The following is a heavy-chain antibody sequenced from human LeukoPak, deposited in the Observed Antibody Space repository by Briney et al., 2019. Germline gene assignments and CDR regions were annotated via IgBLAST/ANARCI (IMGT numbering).Heavy chain of an antibody. V-gene: IGHV1-18*01. CDR2: ISTYNGNT. CDR1: GYTFTSYG. Sequence: ASVKVSCKASGYTFTSYGLSWVRQAPGQGLEWMGWISTYNGNTKYAQNLQGRVTMTADTSTSTAYMELRSLRSDDTAVYYCARDAREVLLWFGEFFPWGQGTLVTVSS. D-gene: IGHD3-10*01. J-gene: IGHJ5*02. CDR3: ARDAREVLLWFGEFFP.